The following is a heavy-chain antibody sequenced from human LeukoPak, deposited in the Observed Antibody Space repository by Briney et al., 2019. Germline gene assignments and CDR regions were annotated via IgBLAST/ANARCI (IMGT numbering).Heavy chain of an antibody. CDR2: IYYSGST. CDR3: ASPKTLWFGGGNY. V-gene: IGHV4-39*07. D-gene: IGHD3-10*01. CDR1: GGSITNYY. J-gene: IGHJ4*02. Sequence: SETLSLTCSVSGGSITNYYWTWIRQPPGKGLEWIGSIYYSGSTYYNPSLKSRVTISVDTSKNQFSLKLSSVTAADTAVYYCASPKTLWFGGGNYWGQGTLVTVSS.